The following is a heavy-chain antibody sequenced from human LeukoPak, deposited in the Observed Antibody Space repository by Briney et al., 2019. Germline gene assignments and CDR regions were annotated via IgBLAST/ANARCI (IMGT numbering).Heavy chain of an antibody. V-gene: IGHV3-49*04. CDR2: IRSKAYGGTT. J-gene: IGHJ6*04. Sequence: GGSLRLSCTASGFTFGDYAMSWVRQAPGKGLEWVGFIRSKAYGGTTEYAASVKGRFTISRDDSKSIAYLQMNSLKTADTAVYYCGASDLPSKYSSGWYYYGMDVWGKGTTVTVSS. CDR3: GASDLPSKYSSGWYYYGMDV. CDR1: GFTFGDYA. D-gene: IGHD6-19*01.